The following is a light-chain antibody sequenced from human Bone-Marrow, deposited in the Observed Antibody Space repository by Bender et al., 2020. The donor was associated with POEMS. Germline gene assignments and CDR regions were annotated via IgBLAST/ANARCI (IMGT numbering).Light chain of an antibody. CDR1: SSDVGGYDY. Sequence: QSALTQPRSVSGSPGQSVAISCTGTSSDVGGYDYVSWYQQHPGKAPKPMLYGVTKRPSGVPDRFYAFKSGTSASLAISGLQSEDEADYYCQSFDTSLSGSVFGGGTKLTVL. CDR3: QSFDTSLSGSV. CDR2: GVT. J-gene: IGLJ3*02. V-gene: IGLV2-11*01.